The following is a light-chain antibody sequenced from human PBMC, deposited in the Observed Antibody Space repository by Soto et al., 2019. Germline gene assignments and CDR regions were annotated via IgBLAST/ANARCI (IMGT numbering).Light chain of an antibody. CDR2: EVS. Sequence: QSVLTQPPSVSASPGQSVTISCTGTSSDVGSYDRVSWYQQPLGTAPKLMIYEVSNRPSGVPDRFSGSKSGNTASLTISGLQSEDEADYYCSSYTSSSSYVFGTGTKVTVL. CDR1: SSDVGSYDR. V-gene: IGLV2-18*02. J-gene: IGLJ1*01. CDR3: SSYTSSSSYV.